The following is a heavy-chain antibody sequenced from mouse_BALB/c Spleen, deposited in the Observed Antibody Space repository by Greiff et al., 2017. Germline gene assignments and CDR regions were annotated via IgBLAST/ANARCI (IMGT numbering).Heavy chain of an antibody. Sequence: VKLMESGPGLVQPSQSLSITCTVSGFSLTSYGVHWVRQSPGKGLEWLGVIWSGGSTDYNAAFISRLSISKDNSKSQVFFKMNSLQANDTAIYYCARNWEYWYFDVWGAGTTVTVSS. CDR3: ARNWEYWYFDV. CDR2: IWSGGST. D-gene: IGHD4-1*01. V-gene: IGHV2-2*02. J-gene: IGHJ1*01. CDR1: GFSLTSYG.